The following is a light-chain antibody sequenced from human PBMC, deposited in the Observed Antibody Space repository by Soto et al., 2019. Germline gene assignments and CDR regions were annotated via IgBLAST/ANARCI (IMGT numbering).Light chain of an antibody. CDR3: SSYTRSSTCV. CDR1: SSDVGGYNY. Sequence: QSALTQPASVSGSPGQSITISCTGTSSDVGGYNYVSWYQQHPGKAPKLMIYDVSNRPSGVSNRFSGSKSGNTASLTISGLQAEDEADYYCSSYTRSSTCVFGGGTKLTVL. V-gene: IGLV2-14*01. CDR2: DVS. J-gene: IGLJ2*01.